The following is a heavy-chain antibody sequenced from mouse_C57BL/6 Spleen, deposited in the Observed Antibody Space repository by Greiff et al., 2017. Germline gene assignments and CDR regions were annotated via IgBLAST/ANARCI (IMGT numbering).Heavy chain of an antibody. Sequence: QVQLQQSGAELAKPGASVKLSCKASGYTFTSYWMHWVKQRPGQGLEWIGYINPSSGYTKYNQKFKGKATLTADKSSSTAYMQLSSLTYEDSAVYYCASGFGFAYWGQGTLVTVSA. D-gene: IGHD2-2*01. CDR3: ASGFGFAY. CDR2: INPSSGYT. CDR1: GYTFTSYW. V-gene: IGHV1-7*01. J-gene: IGHJ3*01.